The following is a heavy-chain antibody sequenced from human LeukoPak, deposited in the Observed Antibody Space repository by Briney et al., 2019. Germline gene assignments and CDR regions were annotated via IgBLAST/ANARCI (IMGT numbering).Heavy chain of an antibody. Sequence: GASVKVSCKASGYTFTSYAISWVRQAPGQGLEWMGGIIPIFGTANYAQKFQGRVTITADESTSTACMELSSLRSEDTAVYYCARAPYYDILTGQNEIREACYYGMDVWGQGTTVTVSS. V-gene: IGHV1-69*13. J-gene: IGHJ6*02. D-gene: IGHD3-9*01. CDR2: IIPIFGTA. CDR3: ARAPYYDILTGQNEIREACYYGMDV. CDR1: GYTFTSYA.